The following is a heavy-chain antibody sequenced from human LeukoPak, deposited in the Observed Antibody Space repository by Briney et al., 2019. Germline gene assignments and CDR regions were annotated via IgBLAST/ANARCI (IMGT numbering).Heavy chain of an antibody. Sequence: GASVKVSCKASGGTFSSYAISWVRQAPGQGLEWMGRIIPIFGTANYAQKFQGRVTITTDESTSTAYMELSRLRSDDTAVYYCARDRTSCSSTSCANYYYYMDVWGKGTTVTVSS. CDR2: IIPIFGTA. CDR1: GGTFSSYA. J-gene: IGHJ6*03. CDR3: ARDRTSCSSTSCANYYYYMDV. D-gene: IGHD2-2*01. V-gene: IGHV1-69*05.